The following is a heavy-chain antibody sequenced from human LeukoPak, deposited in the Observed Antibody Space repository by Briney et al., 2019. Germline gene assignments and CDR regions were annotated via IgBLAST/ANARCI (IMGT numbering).Heavy chain of an antibody. D-gene: IGHD3-3*01. V-gene: IGHV4-39*01. Sequence: SKTLSLTCTVSGDSISSSNYYWGWIRQPPGKGLEWIASIYYSGSTYYNPSLKSRVTISVDMSKNQFSLRLSSVTAADTAVYYCAAGYYDFWSGPQKYYYYYYMDVWGKGTTVTVSS. J-gene: IGHJ6*03. CDR1: GDSISSSNYY. CDR2: IYYSGST. CDR3: AAGYYDFWSGPQKYYYYYYMDV.